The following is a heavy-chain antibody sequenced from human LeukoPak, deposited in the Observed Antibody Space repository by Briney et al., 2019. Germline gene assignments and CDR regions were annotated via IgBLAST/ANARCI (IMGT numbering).Heavy chain of an antibody. V-gene: IGHV3-23*01. J-gene: IGHJ4*02. CDR3: AKVWDVLRYFDWLLYLDY. D-gene: IGHD3-9*01. Sequence: GGSLRLSCAASGFTFSSYAMSWVRQAPGKGLEWVSAISGSGGSAYYADSVKGRFTISKDNSKNTLYLQMNSLRAEDTAVYYCAKVWDVLRYFDWLLYLDYWGQGTLVTVSS. CDR1: GFTFSSYA. CDR2: ISGSGGSA.